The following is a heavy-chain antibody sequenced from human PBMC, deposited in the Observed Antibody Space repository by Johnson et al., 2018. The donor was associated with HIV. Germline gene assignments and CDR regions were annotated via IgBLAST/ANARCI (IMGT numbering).Heavy chain of an antibody. V-gene: IGHV3-20*04. J-gene: IGHJ3*01. CDR1: GFTFDDHA. D-gene: IGHD4-17*01. CDR2: INWNGGST. Sequence: VQLVESGGVVVQPGGSLTLSCAASGFTFDDHAMHWVRQAPGKGLEWVSGINWNGGSTSYADSVKGRFTISRDNAKTSLYVQMNSLRAEDTAVYYCAREGTVSYGGAFDLWGQGTMVTVSS. CDR3: AREGTVSYGGAFDL.